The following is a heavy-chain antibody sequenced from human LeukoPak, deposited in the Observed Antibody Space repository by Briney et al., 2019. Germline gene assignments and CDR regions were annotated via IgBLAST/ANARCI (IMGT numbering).Heavy chain of an antibody. CDR3: ARVSRQFYYDSSGYYLLKANYYYMDV. J-gene: IGHJ6*03. CDR1: GGSISSYY. Sequence: PSETLSLTCTVSGGSISSYYWSWIRQPPGKGLEWIGYIYYSGSTNYNPSLKSRVTISVDTSKNQFSLKLSSVTAADTAVYYCARVSRQFYYDSSGYYLLKANYYYMDVWGKGTTVTVSS. D-gene: IGHD3-22*01. V-gene: IGHV4-59*01. CDR2: IYYSGST.